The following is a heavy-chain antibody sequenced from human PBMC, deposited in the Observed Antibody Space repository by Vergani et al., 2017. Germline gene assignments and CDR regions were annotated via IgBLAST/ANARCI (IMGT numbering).Heavy chain of an antibody. J-gene: IGHJ4*02. CDR3: ARIPGSYGLGEFDY. D-gene: IGHD3-16*01. CDR1: GFTFSDYY. V-gene: IGHV3-11*06. Sequence: QVQLVESGGGLVKPGGSLRLSCAASGFTFSDYYMRWIRQAPGKGLEWVSYISSSSSYTNYADSVKGRFTISRDNAKNSLYLQMNSLGAEDTAVYYCARIPGSYGLGEFDYWGQGTLVTVSS. CDR2: ISSSSSYT.